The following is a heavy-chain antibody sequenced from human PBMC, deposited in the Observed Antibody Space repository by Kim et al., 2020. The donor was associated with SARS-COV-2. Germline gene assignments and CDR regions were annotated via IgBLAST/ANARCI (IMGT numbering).Heavy chain of an antibody. Sequence: SVTVSCKASGGTFSSYAISWVRQAPGQGLEWMGGIIPIFGTANYAQKFQGRVTITADESTSTAYMELISLRSEGTAVYYCARVAAAPLNWFDPWGQGTL. CDR1: GGTFSSYA. D-gene: IGHD6-13*01. V-gene: IGHV1-69*13. CDR3: ARVAAAPLNWFDP. CDR2: IIPIFGTA. J-gene: IGHJ5*02.